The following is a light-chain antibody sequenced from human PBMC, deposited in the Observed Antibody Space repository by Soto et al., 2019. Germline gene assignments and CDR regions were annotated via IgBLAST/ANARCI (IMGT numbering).Light chain of an antibody. CDR3: HQYGDGPYT. J-gene: IGKJ2*01. CDR1: QSVRSN. V-gene: IGKV3-15*01. CDR2: GAS. Sequence: ERVMTLSPATLVLSPRERATLSCRTSQSVRSNVACCQQIPGQTPRLLIYGASTRATGIPVRFSGSGSGTEFTLTISSLQSEHFAVYYCHQYGDGPYTFGQGTKVDIK.